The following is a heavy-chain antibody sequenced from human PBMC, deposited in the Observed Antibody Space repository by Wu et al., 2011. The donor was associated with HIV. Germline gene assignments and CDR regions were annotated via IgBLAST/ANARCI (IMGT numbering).Heavy chain of an antibody. V-gene: IGHV1-2*02. J-gene: IGHJ4*02. CDR3: ARWFTGSEFGELSALDY. CDR2: VNPNNNDT. CDR1: GYTFTGYY. Sequence: QVQLVQSGAEVKKPGASVKVSCKASGYTFTGYYIHWVRQAPGQGLEWMGWVNPNNNDTDYAQKFQGRVTMTRDTSISTAYMELSRLRSDDTAVYYCARWFTGSEFGELSALDYWGQGTLVTVSS. D-gene: IGHD3-10*01.